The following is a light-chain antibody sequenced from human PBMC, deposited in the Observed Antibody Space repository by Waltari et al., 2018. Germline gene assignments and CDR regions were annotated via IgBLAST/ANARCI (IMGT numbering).Light chain of an antibody. CDR3: QVWASGTYV. V-gene: IGLV4-69*01. CDR1: SRHSNYA. J-gene: IGLJ1*01. CDR2: LNSDGSH. Sequence: QLVLTQSPSASASLGASVKLTCTLSSRHSNYAIAWHQQQPKKGPRYLMKLNSDGSHTRGDGIPDRFSGSSSGAERFLTISRLQSEDEADYFCQVWASGTYVFAGGTKLTVL.